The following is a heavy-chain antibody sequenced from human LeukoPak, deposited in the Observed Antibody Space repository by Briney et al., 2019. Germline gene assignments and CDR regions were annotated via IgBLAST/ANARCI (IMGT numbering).Heavy chain of an antibody. CDR2: ISYDGSNE. J-gene: IGHJ4*02. Sequence: GGSLRLSCAASGFAFSSYAMHWARQAPGKGLEWVAVISYDGSNEYYADSVKGRFTISRDNAKNSLYLQMNSLRAEDTALYYCVRDISGYYFDYWGQGTLVTVSS. CDR3: VRDISGYYFDY. V-gene: IGHV3-30-3*01. CDR1: GFAFSSYA. D-gene: IGHD3-22*01.